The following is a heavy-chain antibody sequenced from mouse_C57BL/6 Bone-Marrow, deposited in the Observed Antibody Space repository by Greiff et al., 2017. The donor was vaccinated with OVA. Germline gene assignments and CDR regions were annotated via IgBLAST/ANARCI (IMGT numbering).Heavy chain of an antibody. CDR2: ISSGSSTI. Sequence: EVKLVESGGGLVKPGGSLKLSCAASGFTFSDYGMHWVRQAPEKGLEWVAYISSGSSTIYYADTVKGRFTISRANAKNTLFLQMTSLRSEDTAMYYCARDYGNYEYYFDYWGQGTALTVSS. CDR3: ARDYGNYEYYFDY. CDR1: GFTFSDYG. V-gene: IGHV5-17*01. J-gene: IGHJ2*01. D-gene: IGHD2-1*01.